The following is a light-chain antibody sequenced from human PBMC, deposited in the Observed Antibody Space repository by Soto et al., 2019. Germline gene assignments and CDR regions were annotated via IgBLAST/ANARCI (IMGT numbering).Light chain of an antibody. CDR1: NSDVGGYNY. CDR2: EVS. V-gene: IGLV2-8*01. Sequence: QSVLTQPPSASGSPGQSVTISCTGTNSDVGGYNYVSWYQQYPGKAPRLIIYEVSERPSGVPDRFSGSKSGNTASLTVSGLQTADEAVYYCSSYAGSNWYVFGTGTKVTVL. J-gene: IGLJ1*01. CDR3: SSYAGSNWYV.